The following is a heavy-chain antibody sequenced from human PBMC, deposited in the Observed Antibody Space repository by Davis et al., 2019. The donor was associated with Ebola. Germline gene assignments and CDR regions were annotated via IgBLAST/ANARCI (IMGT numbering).Heavy chain of an antibody. CDR3: ARDGVVGANDGMDV. Sequence: MPSETLSLTCTVSGGSISSYYWSWIRQSPGKGLEWIGYIYYSGSTNYNPSLKSRVTISVDTSKNQFSLKLSSVTAEDTAVYYCARDGVVGANDGMDVWGQGTTVTVSS. CDR2: IYYSGST. D-gene: IGHD1-26*01. J-gene: IGHJ6*02. CDR1: GGSISSYY. V-gene: IGHV4-59*01.